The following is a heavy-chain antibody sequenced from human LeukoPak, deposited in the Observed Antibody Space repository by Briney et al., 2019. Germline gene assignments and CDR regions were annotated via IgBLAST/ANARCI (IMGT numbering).Heavy chain of an antibody. CDR1: GFTFSSYG. CDR3: ARDRNGNYGRWGFDY. V-gene: IGHV3-33*01. J-gene: IGHJ4*02. D-gene: IGHD4-17*01. CDR2: IWYDGGNK. Sequence: GGSLRLSCAASGFTFSSYGMHWVRQAPGKGLEWVAVIWYDGGNKYYADSVKGRFTISRDNSKNTLYLQMNSLRAEDTAVYYCARDRNGNYGRWGFDYWGQGTLVTVSS.